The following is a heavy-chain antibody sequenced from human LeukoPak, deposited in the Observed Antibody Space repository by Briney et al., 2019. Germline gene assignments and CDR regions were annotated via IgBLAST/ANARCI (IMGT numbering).Heavy chain of an antibody. J-gene: IGHJ4*02. CDR3: ARPISIAVAGPYYFDY. Sequence: GEPLKISCKGSGYSFTSYWIGWVRQMPGKGLEWMGIIYPGDSDTRYSPSFQGQVTISADKSISTAYLQWSSLKASDTAMYYCARPISIAVAGPYYFDYWGQGTLVTVSS. V-gene: IGHV5-51*01. CDR1: GYSFTSYW. CDR2: IYPGDSDT. D-gene: IGHD6-19*01.